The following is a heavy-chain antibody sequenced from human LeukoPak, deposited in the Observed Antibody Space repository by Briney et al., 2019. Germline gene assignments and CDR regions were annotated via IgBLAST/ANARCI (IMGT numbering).Heavy chain of an antibody. D-gene: IGHD3-10*01. V-gene: IGHV1-46*01. J-gene: IGHJ4*02. CDR1: GYSFTRYF. CDR2: IIPSDGST. Sequence: GASVKVSCKASGYSFTRYFFHWVRQAPGPGLEWMGIIIPSDGSTSYSQKFQGRVTMTRDTSTSTVYMELSSLRSEDTAVYYCARGKVVTMVREVIITYFDYWGQGTLVTVSS. CDR3: ARGKVVTMVREVIITYFDY.